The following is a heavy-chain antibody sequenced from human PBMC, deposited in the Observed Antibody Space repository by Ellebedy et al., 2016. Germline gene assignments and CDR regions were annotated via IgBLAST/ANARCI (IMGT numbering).Heavy chain of an antibody. D-gene: IGHD2-15*01. V-gene: IGHV3-30*18. CDR3: AKDPEDSLVVVAAAL. Sequence: GGSLRLXCVGSGFTFGSYGLHWVRQAPGKGLEWVAVISDDGSNKYYADSVKGRFTISRDNSRSTLFLQMNSLRPEDTAVYYCAKDPEDSLVVVAAALWGQGTLVTVSS. J-gene: IGHJ4*02. CDR1: GFTFGSYG. CDR2: ISDDGSNK.